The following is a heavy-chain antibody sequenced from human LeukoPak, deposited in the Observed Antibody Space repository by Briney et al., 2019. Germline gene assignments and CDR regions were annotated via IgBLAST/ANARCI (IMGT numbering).Heavy chain of an antibody. CDR2: INHSGST. J-gene: IGHJ5*02. V-gene: IGHV4-34*01. D-gene: IGHD3-10*01. Sequence: PSETLSLTCAVYGGSFSGYYWSWIRQPPGKGLEWIGEINHSGSTNYNPSLKSRVTISVDTSKNQFSLKLSSVTAADTAVYYCGRQSSRYTMVRGRGWFDPWGQGTLVTVSS. CDR1: GGSFSGYY. CDR3: GRQSSRYTMVRGRGWFDP.